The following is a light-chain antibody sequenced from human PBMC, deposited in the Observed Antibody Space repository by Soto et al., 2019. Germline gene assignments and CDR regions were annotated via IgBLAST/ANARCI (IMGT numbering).Light chain of an antibody. CDR3: SSYAGFNKVI. V-gene: IGLV2-8*01. CDR2: DVT. Sequence: QSALTQPPSASGSPGQSVTISCTGTNSDIGMYNFVSWYQQHPGKAPKLTLYDVTERPSGVPDRFSGSKSGNTASLTVSGLQAEDEADYYCSSYAGFNKVIFGGGTQLTVL. CDR1: NSDIGMYNF. J-gene: IGLJ2*01.